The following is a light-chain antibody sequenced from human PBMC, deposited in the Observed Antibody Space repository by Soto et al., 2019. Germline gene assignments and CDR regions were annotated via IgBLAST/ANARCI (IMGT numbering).Light chain of an antibody. CDR2: EVT. CDR1: SSDVGGYNY. Sequence: QSALTQPPSASGSPGQSVTIPCTGTSSDVGGYNYVSWYQQHPGKAPKLIIYEVTRRPSGVPDRFSGSKSGNTASLTVSGLQADDEADYYCSSCARGNNYVFGAGTKLTVL. CDR3: SSCARGNNYV. J-gene: IGLJ1*01. V-gene: IGLV2-8*01.